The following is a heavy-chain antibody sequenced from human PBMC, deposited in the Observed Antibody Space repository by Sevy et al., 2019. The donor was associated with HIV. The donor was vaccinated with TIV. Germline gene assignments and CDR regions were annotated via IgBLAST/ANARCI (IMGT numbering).Heavy chain of an antibody. CDR2: INEDGTTK. D-gene: IGHD2-15*01. CDR3: ARAIGAATSY. J-gene: IGHJ4*02. Sequence: GGSLRLSCAGSGFIFSGYWMHWVRQAPGKGLEWVANINEDGTTKYYLDSVKGRFTISRDNAKNSVFLQMNSLRVDDTAVYYCARAIGAATSYWGQRTLVTVPS. CDR1: GFIFSGYW. V-gene: IGHV3-7*03.